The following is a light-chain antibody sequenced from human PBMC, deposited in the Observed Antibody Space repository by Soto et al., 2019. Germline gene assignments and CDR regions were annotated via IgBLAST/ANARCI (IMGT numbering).Light chain of an antibody. CDR2: LNSDGSH. V-gene: IGLV4-69*01. J-gene: IGLJ2*01. Sequence: QLVLTQSPSASASLGASVKLTCTLSSGHSSYTVAWHQQQSERGPRYLMNLNSDGSHTKGDGIPDRFSGSSSGAERYLTISSLQSEDEADYYCQTWGTGFQVFGGGTKVTVL. CDR3: QTWGTGFQV. CDR1: SGHSSYT.